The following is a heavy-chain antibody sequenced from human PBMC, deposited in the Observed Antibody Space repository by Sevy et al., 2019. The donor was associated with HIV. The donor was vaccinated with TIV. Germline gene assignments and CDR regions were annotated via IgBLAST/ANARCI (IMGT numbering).Heavy chain of an antibody. Sequence: GGCLRLSCAPSGFTFSSYWMSWVRQAPGKGLEWVANIRHGGGEKYYVDSVKGRFTISRDNAKNSLYLQMDSLRVEDTAVYYCARAIAVGGSGFDYWGQGTLVTVSS. CDR2: IRHGGGEK. CDR1: GFTFSSYW. CDR3: ARAIAVGGSGFDY. J-gene: IGHJ4*02. D-gene: IGHD6-19*01. V-gene: IGHV3-7*04.